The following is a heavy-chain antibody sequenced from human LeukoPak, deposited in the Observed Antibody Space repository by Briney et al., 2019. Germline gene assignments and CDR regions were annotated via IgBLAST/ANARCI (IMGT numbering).Heavy chain of an antibody. CDR3: AKDWGISLSIWYFDL. D-gene: IGHD3-3*02. CDR2: ISYDGTNK. J-gene: IGHJ2*01. Sequence: SGGSLRLSCAAAGFTFSSSAMHWVRQAPGKGLEWVAIISYDGTNKYYADSVKGRFTVSRDNSRNTLFLQMNSLRAEDTAIYYCAKDWGISLSIWYFDLWGRGTLVTVSS. V-gene: IGHV3-30-3*01. CDR1: GFTFSSSA.